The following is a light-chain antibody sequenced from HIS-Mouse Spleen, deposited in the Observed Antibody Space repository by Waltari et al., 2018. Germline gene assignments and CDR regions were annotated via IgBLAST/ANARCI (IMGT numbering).Light chain of an antibody. V-gene: IGKV2-30*02. CDR1: QRLVHSDGNTY. J-gene: IGKJ4*01. CDR2: KVS. Sequence: DVVMTQSPLSLPVTLGQPASISCRSSQRLVHSDGNTYLNWFQQRPDQSPRRLIYKVSNRDSGVPDRFSGSGSGTDFTLKISRVEAEDVGVYYCMQGTHWLTFGGGTKVEIK. CDR3: MQGTHWLT.